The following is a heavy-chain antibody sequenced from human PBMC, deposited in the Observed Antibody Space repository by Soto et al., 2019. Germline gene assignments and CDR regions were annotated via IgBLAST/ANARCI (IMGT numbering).Heavy chain of an antibody. CDR1: GFTFSNYA. V-gene: IGHV3-23*01. J-gene: IGHJ4*02. Sequence: EVQLLESGGDLVQPGGSLRLSCAASGFTFSNYAMSWVRQAPGKGLEWVSTISDTGDSTYYADSVRGRFTISRDNSKNTLYLQMASLRAEDTAVLFCAKSPLSRDPRLTRSTCFDYWGQGALVTVSS. CDR2: ISDTGDST. D-gene: IGHD1-1*01. CDR3: AKSPLSRDPRLTRSTCFDY.